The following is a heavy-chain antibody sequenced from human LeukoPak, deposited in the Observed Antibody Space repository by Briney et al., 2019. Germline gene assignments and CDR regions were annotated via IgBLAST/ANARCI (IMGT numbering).Heavy chain of an antibody. J-gene: IGHJ4*02. V-gene: IGHV1-2*02. Sequence: GASVKVSCKASGYTFTGYYMHWVRQAPGQGLEWMGWINPNSGGTNYAQKFQGRVTMTRDTSISTAYMELSSLRSEDTAVYYCAREVSSSWYYFDYWGQGTLVTVSS. CDR3: AREVSSSWYYFDY. CDR1: GYTFTGYY. D-gene: IGHD6-13*01. CDR2: INPNSGGT.